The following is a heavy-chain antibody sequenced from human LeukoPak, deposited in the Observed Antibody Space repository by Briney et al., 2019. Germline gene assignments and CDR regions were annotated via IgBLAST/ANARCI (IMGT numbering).Heavy chain of an antibody. V-gene: IGHV4-39*01. D-gene: IGHD3-10*01. CDR2: IYYSGST. CDR1: GGSISSSSYD. Sequence: SETLSLTCTVSGGSISSSSYDWGWIRQPPGKGLEWIGSIYYSGSTYYNPSLKSRVTISVDTSKNQFSLKLSSVTAADTAVYYCARRGKSMGFDYWGQGTLVTVSS. J-gene: IGHJ4*02. CDR3: ARRGKSMGFDY.